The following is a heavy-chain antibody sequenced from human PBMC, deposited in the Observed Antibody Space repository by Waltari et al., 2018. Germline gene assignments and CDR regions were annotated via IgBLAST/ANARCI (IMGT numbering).Heavy chain of an antibody. CDR3: ANSMSGPRVQ. CDR1: GYIFTDYY. CDR2: LDAEKGAT. V-gene: IGHV1-69-2*01. Sequence: EAQLIQSGAQVKSPGATVKVSCKAFGYIFTDYYMHWMQQVPGKGHEWMARLDAEKGATEFADRFQGRLTVTADTSTDTAYMELSGLTAEDTATYYCANSMSGPRVQWGQGTQVTVSP. D-gene: IGHD3-3*01. J-gene: IGHJ4*02.